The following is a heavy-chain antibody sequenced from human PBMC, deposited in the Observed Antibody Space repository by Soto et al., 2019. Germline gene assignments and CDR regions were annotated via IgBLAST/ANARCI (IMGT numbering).Heavy chain of an antibody. J-gene: IGHJ5*02. D-gene: IGHD3-9*01. Sequence: GSLRLSCAASGFTFSSYAMSWVRQAPGKGLEWVSAISGSGGSTYYADSVKGRFTISRDNSKNTLYLQMNSLRAEDTAVYYCAKASHYDILTGYYTDWFAPWGQGTLVTVSS. CDR1: GFTFSSYA. CDR2: ISGSGGST. CDR3: AKASHYDILTGYYTDWFAP. V-gene: IGHV3-23*01.